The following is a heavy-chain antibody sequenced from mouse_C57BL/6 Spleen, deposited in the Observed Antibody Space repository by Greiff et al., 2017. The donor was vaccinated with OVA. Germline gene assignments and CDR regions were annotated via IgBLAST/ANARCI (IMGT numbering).Heavy chain of an antibody. J-gene: IGHJ3*01. CDR1: GYSITSGYY. CDR3: ARDGSNYGFAY. Sequence: EVQLQESGPGLVKPSQSLSLTCSVTGYSITSGYYWNWIRQFPGNKLEWMGYISYDGSNNYNPSLKNRISITRDTSKNQFFLKLNSVTTEDTATYYCARDGSNYGFAYWGQGTLVTVSA. D-gene: IGHD2-5*01. CDR2: ISYDGSN. V-gene: IGHV3-6*01.